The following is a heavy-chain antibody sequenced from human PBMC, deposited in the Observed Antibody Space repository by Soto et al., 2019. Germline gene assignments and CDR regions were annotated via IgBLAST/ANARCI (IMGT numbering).Heavy chain of an antibody. J-gene: IGHJ4*02. CDR1: GYTFTNYG. CDR3: AGNYDNSGSYYTFDY. D-gene: IGHD3-22*01. CDR2: INTGNGNT. V-gene: IGHV1-3*04. Sequence: QVQLVQSGAEEKKPGASVKISCKASGYTFTNYGIFWVRQAPGQRPEWMGWINTGNGNTQYSQNLQGRVTITRDTSASTAYMELSSLRSEDTAVYYCAGNYDNSGSYYTFDYWGEGTLVTVS.